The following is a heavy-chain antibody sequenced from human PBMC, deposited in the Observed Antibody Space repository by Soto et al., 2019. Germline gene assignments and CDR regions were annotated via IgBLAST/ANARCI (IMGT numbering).Heavy chain of an antibody. Sequence: ASVKVSFKVSGYTLTELSMHWVRQAPGKGLEWMGGFDPEDGETIYAQKFQGRVTMTEDTSTDTAYMELSSLRSEDTAVYFCARPSTRYYEDSSDAFDIWGQGTVVTVSS. D-gene: IGHD3-22*01. V-gene: IGHV1-24*01. CDR3: ARPSTRYYEDSSDAFDI. CDR1: GYTLTELS. J-gene: IGHJ3*02. CDR2: FDPEDGET.